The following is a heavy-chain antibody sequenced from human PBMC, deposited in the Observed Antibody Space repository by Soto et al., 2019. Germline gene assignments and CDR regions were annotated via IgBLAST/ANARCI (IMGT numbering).Heavy chain of an antibody. CDR1: GYTFTSYD. D-gene: IGHD1-1*01. V-gene: IGHV1-8*01. CDR3: ARRRENWNDFYYYYYMDV. J-gene: IGHJ6*03. CDR2: MNPNSGNT. Sequence: ASVKVSCKASGYTFTSYDINWVRQATGQGLEWMGWMNPNSGNTGYAQKFQGRVTMTRNTSISTAYMELSSLRSEDTAVYYCARRRENWNDFYYYYYMDVWGKGTTVTVS.